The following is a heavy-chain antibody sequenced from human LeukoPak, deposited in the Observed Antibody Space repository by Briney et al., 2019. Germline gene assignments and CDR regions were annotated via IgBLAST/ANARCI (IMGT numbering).Heavy chain of an antibody. CDR2: FDPEDGET. J-gene: IGHJ3*02. CDR1: GYTLTELS. Sequence: ASVKVSCKVSGYTLTELSMHWVRQAPGKGLEWMGGFDPEDGETIYAQKLQGRVTMTTDTSTSTAYMELRSLRSDDTAVYYCARSGAGDEQWLVPDSDAFDIWGQGTMVTVSS. CDR3: ARSGAGDEQWLVPDSDAFDI. D-gene: IGHD6-19*01. V-gene: IGHV1-24*01.